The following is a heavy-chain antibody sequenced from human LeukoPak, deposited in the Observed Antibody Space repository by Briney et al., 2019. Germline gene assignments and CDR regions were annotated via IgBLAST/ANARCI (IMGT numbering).Heavy chain of an antibody. CDR2: INPNAGDT. J-gene: IGHJ5*02. CDR1: GYTFTAYY. Sequence: ASVKVSCKASGYTFTAYYVHWVRQAPGQGLEWIGWINPNAGDTNYAPKFQGRVTMIKDTSTNSAYMELNKLTSDDTAVYYCGRGNKSFDPWGQGTLVTVSS. CDR3: GRGNKSFDP. V-gene: IGHV1-2*02.